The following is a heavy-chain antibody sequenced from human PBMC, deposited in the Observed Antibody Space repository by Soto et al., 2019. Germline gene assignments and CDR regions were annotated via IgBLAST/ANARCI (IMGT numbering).Heavy chain of an antibody. V-gene: IGHV2-5*02. D-gene: IGHD5-12*01. J-gene: IGHJ3*02. Sequence: QITLKESGPTLVKPTQTLTLTCTFSGFSLSTSGVGVGWIRQPPGKALEWLALIYWDDDKRYSPSLKSRLTITKETSKNQVVLTLTNMDPVDTATYYCAHAHFRGYDFLSAFDIWGQGTMVTVSS. CDR3: AHAHFRGYDFLSAFDI. CDR1: GFSLSTSGVG. CDR2: IYWDDDK.